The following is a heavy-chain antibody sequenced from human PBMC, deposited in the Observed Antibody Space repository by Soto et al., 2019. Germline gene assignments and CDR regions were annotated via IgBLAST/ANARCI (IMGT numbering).Heavy chain of an antibody. J-gene: IGHJ4*02. CDR2: IEYNGVT. Sequence: PSETLSLSCTVSGGSIYRSGYYWGWIRQPPGRGLEWIGNIEYNGVTYSNPSLKSRVTISRDTSKNQFSLKLTSVTAADTALYYCGKVLVGATGHTDSDSWGPGTLFTVSS. D-gene: IGHD2-15*01. CDR3: GKVLVGATGHTDSDS. V-gene: IGHV4-39*01. CDR1: GGSIYRSGYY.